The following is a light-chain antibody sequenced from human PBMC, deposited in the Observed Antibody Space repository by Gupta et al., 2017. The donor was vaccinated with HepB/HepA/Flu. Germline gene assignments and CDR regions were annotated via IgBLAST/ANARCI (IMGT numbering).Light chain of an antibody. CDR2: QDT. Sequence: SYELTQPASLSVAPGRTASITCSGDNLGNKYVSWYQQKPGHSPILVIYQDTRRPSGIPERFSGSKSGNTGTLTISGTQARDEADYYCQAWDSDTAVFGGGTKLTVL. J-gene: IGLJ2*01. CDR1: NLGNKY. V-gene: IGLV3-1*01. CDR3: QAWDSDTAV.